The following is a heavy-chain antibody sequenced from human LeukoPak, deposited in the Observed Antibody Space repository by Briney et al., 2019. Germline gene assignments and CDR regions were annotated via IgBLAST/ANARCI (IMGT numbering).Heavy chain of an antibody. CDR2: IVVGSGNT. V-gene: IGHV1-58*02. Sequence: SVKVSCKASGYTFTDYYIHWVRQAPGQGLEWIGWIVVGSGNTNYAQKFQERVTITRDMSTSTAYMELSSLRSEDTAVYYCAAAPTNYYDSSGYYDYWGQGTLVTVSS. D-gene: IGHD3-22*01. CDR3: AAAPTNYYDSSGYYDY. J-gene: IGHJ4*02. CDR1: GYTFTDYY.